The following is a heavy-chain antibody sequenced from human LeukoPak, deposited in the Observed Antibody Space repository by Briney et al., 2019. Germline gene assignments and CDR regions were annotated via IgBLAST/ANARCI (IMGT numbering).Heavy chain of an antibody. CDR2: INHSGST. V-gene: IGHV4-34*01. Sequence: SETLSLTCTVSGGSISSYYWSWIRQPPGKGLEWIGEINHSGSTNYNPSLKSRVTISVDTSKNQFSLKLSSVTAADTAVYYCATATYGGPYDYWGQGTLVTVSS. D-gene: IGHD4-23*01. CDR1: GGSISSYY. J-gene: IGHJ4*02. CDR3: ATATYGGPYDY.